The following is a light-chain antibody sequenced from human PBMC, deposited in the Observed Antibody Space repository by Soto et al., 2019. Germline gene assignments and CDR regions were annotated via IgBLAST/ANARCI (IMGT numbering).Light chain of an antibody. CDR1: NIGSQN. J-gene: IGLJ2*01. CDR2: YDA. V-gene: IGLV3-21*04. Sequence: SYELTQPPSVSVAPGETARITCEGNNIGSQNVHWYQHKPGRAPLLVIYYDADRPSGIPERFSGSNSGNTATLTVIRVEAGDDADFYCQVWDSNTDHPVFGGGTKLTVL. CDR3: QVWDSNTDHPV.